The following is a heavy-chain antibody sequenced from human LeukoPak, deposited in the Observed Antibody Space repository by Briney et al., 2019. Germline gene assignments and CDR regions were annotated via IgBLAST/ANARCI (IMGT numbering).Heavy chain of an antibody. D-gene: IGHD2-2*01. V-gene: IGHV3-30*03. J-gene: IGHJ5*02. CDR2: ISYDGSNK. Sequence: GRSLRLSCAASGFTFSSYGMHWVRQAPGKGLEWVAVISYDGSNKYYADSVKGRFTISRDNSKNTLYLQMNSLRAEDTAVYYCARDVPHERYCSSTSCKSWFDPWGQGTLVTVSS. CDR1: GFTFSSYG. CDR3: ARDVPHERYCSSTSCKSWFDP.